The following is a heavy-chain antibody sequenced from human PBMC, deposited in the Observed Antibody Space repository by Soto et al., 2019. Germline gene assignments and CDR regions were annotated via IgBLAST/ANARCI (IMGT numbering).Heavy chain of an antibody. D-gene: IGHD2-2*01. J-gene: IGHJ4*02. CDR1: GGTFSSYT. CDR2: IIPILGIA. Sequence: QVQLVQSGAEVKKPGSSVKVSCKASGGTFSSYTISWVRQAPGQGLEWMGRIIPILGIANYAQKFQGRVTITADKSTSTAYMELSSLRSEDTAVYYCARAPDSEVVPTPERQDDYWGQGTLVTVSS. V-gene: IGHV1-69*02. CDR3: ARAPDSEVVPTPERQDDY.